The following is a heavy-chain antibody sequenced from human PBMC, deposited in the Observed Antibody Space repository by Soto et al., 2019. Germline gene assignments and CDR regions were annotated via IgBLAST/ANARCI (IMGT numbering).Heavy chain of an antibody. CDR3: ARDRSLDLWSGSWFDP. J-gene: IGHJ5*02. D-gene: IGHD3-3*01. CDR2: IYYSGST. CDR1: GGSISSSSYY. Sequence: SETLSLTCTVSGGSISSSSYYWGWIRQPPGKGLEWIGSIYYSGSTYYNPSLKSRVTISVDTSKNQFSLKLSSVTAADTAVYYCARDRSLDLWSGSWFDPWGQGTLVT. V-gene: IGHV4-39*02.